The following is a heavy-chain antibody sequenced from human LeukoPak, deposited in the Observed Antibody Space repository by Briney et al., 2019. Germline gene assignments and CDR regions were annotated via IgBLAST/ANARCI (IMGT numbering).Heavy chain of an antibody. J-gene: IGHJ3*02. CDR1: GYSFTSYW. D-gene: IGHD3-3*01. Sequence: GESLKISCKGSGYSFTSYWIGWVRQMPGKGVEWMGIIYTGDSDTRYSPSFQGQVTISSHKSISTPYLQWSSLKASDTAMYYCARRKGGTIFGVVITGDAFDIWGQGTMVTVSS. CDR3: ARRKGGTIFGVVITGDAFDI. CDR2: IYTGDSDT. V-gene: IGHV5-51*01.